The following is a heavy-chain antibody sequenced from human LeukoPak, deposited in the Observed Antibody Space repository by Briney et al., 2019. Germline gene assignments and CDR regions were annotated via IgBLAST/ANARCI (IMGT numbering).Heavy chain of an antibody. CDR2: ISGSGGST. J-gene: IGHJ4*02. CDR1: GFTFSSYA. Sequence: GGSLRLSCAASGFTFSSYAMSWVRQAPGKGLEWVSAISGSGGSTHYADSVKGRFTISRDNSKNTLYLQMNSLRAEDTAVYYCAKTRGYYDSSGYYLDYWGQGTLVTVSS. D-gene: IGHD3-22*01. CDR3: AKTRGYYDSSGYYLDY. V-gene: IGHV3-23*01.